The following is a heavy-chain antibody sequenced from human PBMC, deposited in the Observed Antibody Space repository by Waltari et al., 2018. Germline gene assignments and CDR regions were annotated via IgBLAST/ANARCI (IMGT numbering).Heavy chain of an antibody. V-gene: IGHV1-8*01. D-gene: IGHD2-2*01. CDR1: GYTFTSYD. Sequence: QVQLVQSGAEVKKPGASVKVSCKASGYTFTSYDINWVRQATGQGLEWMGWMNPNTGHTAYAQKFQGRVTMTRNNPISTAYMELSSLRSEDTAVYYCARYCSSANCRGFDYWGQGTLVTVSS. CDR2: MNPNTGHT. J-gene: IGHJ4*02. CDR3: ARYCSSANCRGFDY.